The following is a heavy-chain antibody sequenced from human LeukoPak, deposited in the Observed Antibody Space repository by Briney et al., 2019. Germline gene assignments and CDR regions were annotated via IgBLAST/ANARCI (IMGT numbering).Heavy chain of an antibody. V-gene: IGHV3-9*01. CDR2: ISWNSGSI. CDR1: GFTFDDYA. D-gene: IGHD4-17*01. Sequence: GRSLRLSCAASGFTFDDYAMHWVRQAPGKGLEWVSGISWNSGSIGYADSVKGRFTISRDNAKNSLYLQMNSLRAEDTAVYYCAKDQALRGGDYVDYFDYWGQGTLVTVSS. CDR3: AKDQALRGGDYVDYFDY. J-gene: IGHJ4*02.